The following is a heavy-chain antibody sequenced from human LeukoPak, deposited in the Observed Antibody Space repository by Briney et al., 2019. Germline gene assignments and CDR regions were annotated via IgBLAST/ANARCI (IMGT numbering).Heavy chain of an antibody. CDR3: RLAREYGMDV. V-gene: IGHV1-2*02. Sequence: ASVKVSCKASGYTFTGYYMRWVRQAPGQGLEWMGWINPNSGGTNYAQKFQGRVTMTRDTSISTAYMELSRLRSDDTAVYYCRLAREYGMDVWGQGTTVTVSS. D-gene: IGHD3-10*01. CDR2: INPNSGGT. J-gene: IGHJ6*02. CDR1: GYTFTGYY.